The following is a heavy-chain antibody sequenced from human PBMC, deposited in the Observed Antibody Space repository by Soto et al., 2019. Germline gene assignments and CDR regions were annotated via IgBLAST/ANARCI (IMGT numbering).Heavy chain of an antibody. D-gene: IGHD2-15*01. CDR3: ARCYCSAGSCFTCWHFDL. V-gene: IGHV1-18*01. CDR2: ISGENGDT. Sequence: QVQVVQSGAEVKKPGASVKVACKASGYTFTTFGMSWVRQAPGQGLEWMGWISGENGDTNSAQRFQDRVTMTTDTPTNTAYMELRSPTSDDTAVYYCARCYCSAGSCFTCWHFDLWGRGTLVTVSS. J-gene: IGHJ2*01. CDR1: GYTFTTFG.